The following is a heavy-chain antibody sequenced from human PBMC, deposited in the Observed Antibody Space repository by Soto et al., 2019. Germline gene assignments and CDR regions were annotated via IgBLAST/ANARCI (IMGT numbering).Heavy chain of an antibody. J-gene: IGHJ4*02. CDR3: VKGEYYYDSSGYYPFDY. Sequence: GSLRLSCSASGFTFSSYAMHWVRQAPGKGLEYVSSISTNGGSTHYADSVKGRFTISRDNSKNTQYLQMSSLRADDTAVYYCVKGEYYYDSSGYYPFDYWGQGT. CDR1: GFTFSSYA. CDR2: ISTNGGST. D-gene: IGHD3-22*01. V-gene: IGHV3-64D*06.